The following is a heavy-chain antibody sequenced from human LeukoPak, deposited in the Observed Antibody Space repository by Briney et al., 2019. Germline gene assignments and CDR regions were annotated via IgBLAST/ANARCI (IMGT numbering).Heavy chain of an antibody. CDR2: IYYSGST. Sequence: SETLSLTCSVSGGSITNYYWSWIRQPPGKGLEWIGHIYYSGSTSYNPSLGSRVTISVDTSRNQFSPKLTSVTAADTAVYFCARGNGWYFGRTRSAESWFDPWGQGTLVTVSS. D-gene: IGHD6-19*01. V-gene: IGHV4-59*01. CDR3: ARGNGWYFGRTRSAESWFDP. CDR1: GGSITNYY. J-gene: IGHJ5*02.